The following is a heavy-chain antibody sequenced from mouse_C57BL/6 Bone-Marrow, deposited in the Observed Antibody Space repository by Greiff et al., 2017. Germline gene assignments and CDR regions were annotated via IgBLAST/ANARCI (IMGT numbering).Heavy chain of an antibody. CDR3: ASENDGYYVTFLFAY. CDR1: GYTFTSYW. V-gene: IGHV1-53*01. J-gene: IGHJ3*01. Sequence: QVQLQQPGTELVKPGASVKLSCKASGYTFTSYWMHWVKQRPGQGLEWIGNINSSNGGTNYNEKLKSKATLTVDKSSSTAYMQLSSLTSEDSAVYYCASENDGYYVTFLFAYWGQGTLVTVSA. CDR2: INSSNGGT. D-gene: IGHD2-3*01.